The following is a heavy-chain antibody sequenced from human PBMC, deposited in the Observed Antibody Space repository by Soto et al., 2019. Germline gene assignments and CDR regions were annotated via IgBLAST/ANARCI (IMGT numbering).Heavy chain of an antibody. CDR2: MNPNSANT. J-gene: IGHJ6*02. Sequence: ASVKVSCKASGYTFTSYDINWVRQATGQGLEWMGWMNPNSANTGYAQKFQGRVTMTRNTSISTAYMELSSLRSEDTAVYYCASEYDYGDLNYYYYGMDVWGQGTTVTVSS. D-gene: IGHD4-17*01. CDR1: GYTFTSYD. CDR3: ASEYDYGDLNYYYYGMDV. V-gene: IGHV1-8*01.